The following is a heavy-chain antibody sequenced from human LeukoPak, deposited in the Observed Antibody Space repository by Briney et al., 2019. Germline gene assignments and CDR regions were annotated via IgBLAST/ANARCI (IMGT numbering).Heavy chain of an antibody. Sequence: GGSLRLSCAASGFTFRSYAMHWVRQAPGKGLEWVAVISYDGSNKYFGDSVKGRFTISRDNSKNTLYLQMDSLRAEDTAIYYCAKAVTSDYHSLYYNYYMDVWGKGTTVTVSS. CDR3: AKAVTSDYHSLYYNYYMDV. J-gene: IGHJ6*03. V-gene: IGHV3-30*18. CDR2: ISYDGSNK. CDR1: GFTFRSYA. D-gene: IGHD3-10*01.